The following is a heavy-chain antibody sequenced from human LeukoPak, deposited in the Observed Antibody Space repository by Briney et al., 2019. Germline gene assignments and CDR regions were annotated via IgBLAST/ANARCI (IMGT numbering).Heavy chain of an antibody. V-gene: IGHV1-2*02. CDR2: INPNSGGT. Sequence: ASVKVSCKASGGTFSSYAINWVRQAPGQGLEWMGWINPNSGGTNYAQKFQGRVTMTRDTSISTAYMELSRLRSDDTAVYYCARGDPLNDFWSGYYFYWGQGTLVTVSS. D-gene: IGHD3-3*01. CDR1: GGTFSSYA. CDR3: ARGDPLNDFWSGYYFY. J-gene: IGHJ4*02.